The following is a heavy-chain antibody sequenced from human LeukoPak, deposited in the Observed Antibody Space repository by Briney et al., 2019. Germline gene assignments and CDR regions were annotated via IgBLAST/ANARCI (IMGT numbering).Heavy chain of an antibody. Sequence: ASVKVSCKASGYTFTGYYIHWVRQAPGQGLEWMGGFDPEDGETIYAQKFQGRVTMTEDTSTDTAYMELSSLRSEDTAVYYCATGAGHCSGGSCYGYWGQGTLVTVSS. CDR3: ATGAGHCSGGSCYGY. CDR1: GYTFTGYY. D-gene: IGHD2-15*01. J-gene: IGHJ4*02. V-gene: IGHV1-24*01. CDR2: FDPEDGET.